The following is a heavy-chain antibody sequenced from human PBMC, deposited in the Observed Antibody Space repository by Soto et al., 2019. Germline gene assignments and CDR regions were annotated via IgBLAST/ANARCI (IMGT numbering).Heavy chain of an antibody. J-gene: IGHJ6*02. Sequence: SVKVSCKASGGNFSSYAISSVRQAPGQGLEWMGGIIPIFGTANYAQKFQGRVTITADESTSTAYLQWSSLKASDTAMYYCARGWSGSYYNVGPSRGMDVWGQGTTVTVYS. CDR3: ARGWSGSYYNVGPSRGMDV. CDR2: IIPIFGTA. D-gene: IGHD3-10*01. CDR1: GGNFSSYA. V-gene: IGHV1-69*13.